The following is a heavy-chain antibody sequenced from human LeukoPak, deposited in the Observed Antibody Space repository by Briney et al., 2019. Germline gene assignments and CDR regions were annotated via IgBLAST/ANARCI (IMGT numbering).Heavy chain of an antibody. V-gene: IGHV1-69*05. CDR1: GGTFSSYA. Sequence: SVKVSCKASGGTFSSYAISWVRQAPGQGLEWMGGIIPIFGTANYAQKFQGRVTITTDESTSTAYMELSSLRSEDTAVYYCARGSGYSGYVDYYYYMDVWGKGTTVTVSS. CDR3: ARGSGYSGYVDYYYYMDV. CDR2: IIPIFGTA. D-gene: IGHD5-12*01. J-gene: IGHJ6*03.